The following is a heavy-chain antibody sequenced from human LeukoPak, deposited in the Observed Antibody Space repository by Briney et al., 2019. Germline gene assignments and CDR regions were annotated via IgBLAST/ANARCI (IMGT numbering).Heavy chain of an antibody. J-gene: IGHJ4*02. D-gene: IGHD6-19*01. CDR2: ISSSGSTI. CDR1: GFTFSSYE. Sequence: PGGSLRLSCAASGFTFSSYEMNWVCQAPGKGLEWVSYISSSGSTIYYADSVKGRFTISRDNAKNSLYLQMNSLRAEDTAVYYCARAIAVAADYWGQGTLVTVSS. CDR3: ARAIAVAADY. V-gene: IGHV3-48*03.